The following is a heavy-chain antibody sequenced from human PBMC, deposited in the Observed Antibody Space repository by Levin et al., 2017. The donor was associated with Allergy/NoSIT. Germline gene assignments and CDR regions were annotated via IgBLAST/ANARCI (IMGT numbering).Heavy chain of an antibody. J-gene: IGHJ3*01. CDR3: ARDTGGFAFDL. CDR1: GGAISIFY. D-gene: IGHD3-16*01. CDR2: ITESGRT. Sequence: SQTLSLTCTLSGGAISIFYWSWIRQSPGKGLEWLANITESGRTSSNPSLKSRLTVSLDTSKNQFSLHLTSMTAADTALYYCARDTGGFAFDLWGQGTLVTVSS. V-gene: IGHV4-59*01.